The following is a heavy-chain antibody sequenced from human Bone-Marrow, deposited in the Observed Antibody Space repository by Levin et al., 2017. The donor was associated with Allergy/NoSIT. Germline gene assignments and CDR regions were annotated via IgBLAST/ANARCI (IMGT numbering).Heavy chain of an antibody. Sequence: AGESLKISCAASGFIFSNYDMHWVRQAPGKGPEWVAMIWSGGRNQYYADSVKGRFTISRDNSKNTVYLQMNSLRAEDTAVYYCTKNHDSLGYCFDHWVQGSLVTVSS. D-gene: IGHD3-22*01. CDR1: GFIFSNYD. CDR3: TKNHDSLGYCFDH. J-gene: IGHJ4*02. V-gene: IGHV3-33*06. CDR2: IWSGGRNQ.